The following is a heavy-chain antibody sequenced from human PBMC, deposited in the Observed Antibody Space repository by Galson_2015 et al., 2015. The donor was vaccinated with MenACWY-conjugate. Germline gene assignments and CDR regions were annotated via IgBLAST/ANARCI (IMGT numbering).Heavy chain of an antibody. Sequence: SVKVSCKASGGTFSSYAISWVRQAPGQGLEWMGGIIPIFGTANYAQKFQGRVTITADESTSTAYMGLSSLRSEDTAVYYCARGGSGSYRYYFDYWGQGTLVTVSS. V-gene: IGHV1-69*13. CDR2: IIPIFGTA. CDR3: ARGGSGSYRYYFDY. CDR1: GGTFSSYA. J-gene: IGHJ4*02. D-gene: IGHD1-26*01.